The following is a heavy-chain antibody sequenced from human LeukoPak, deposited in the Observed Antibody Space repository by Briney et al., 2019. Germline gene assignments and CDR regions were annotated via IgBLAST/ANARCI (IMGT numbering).Heavy chain of an antibody. Sequence: GRSLRLSCAASGFTFSSYAMHWVRQAPGKGLEWVAVISYDGSNKYYADSVKGRFTISRDNSKNTLYLQMNSLRAEDTAVYYCARDLEPAGLEYYYYGMDVWGQGTTVTVSS. CDR3: ARDLEPAGLEYYYYGMDV. CDR1: GFTFSSYA. V-gene: IGHV3-30-3*01. CDR2: ISYDGSNK. J-gene: IGHJ6*02. D-gene: IGHD2-2*01.